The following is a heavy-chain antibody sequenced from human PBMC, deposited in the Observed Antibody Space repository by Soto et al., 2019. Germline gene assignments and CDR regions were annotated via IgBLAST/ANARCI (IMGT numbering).Heavy chain of an antibody. CDR3: ARAPFRTLFSYWYLEL. Sequence: PSETLSLTCTVSGGSISSDDYYWSWIRQPPGKGLEWIGYIYYTGSTYYNPSLKSRVTISIDTSKNQFSLKLNSVTAADTAVYSCARAPFRTLFSYWYLELWGRGTLVTVSS. CDR1: GGSISSDDYY. J-gene: IGHJ2*01. CDR2: IYYTGST. D-gene: IGHD2-21*01. V-gene: IGHV4-30-4*01.